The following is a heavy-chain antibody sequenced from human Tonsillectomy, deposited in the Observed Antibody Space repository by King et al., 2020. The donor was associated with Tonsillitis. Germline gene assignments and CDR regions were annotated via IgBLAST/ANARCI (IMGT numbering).Heavy chain of an antibody. J-gene: IGHJ6*02. V-gene: IGHV3-66*01. D-gene: IGHD2-2*01. Sequence: VQLVESGGGLVQPGGSLRLSCAASGFTVSSNYMSWVLQAPGKGLEWVSVIYSGGSTYYADSVKGRFTISRDNSKNTLYLQMNSLRAEDTAVYYCARESIVVVPAGGVYYYGMDVWGQGTTVTVSS. CDR3: ARESIVVVPAGGVYYYGMDV. CDR1: GFTVSSNY. CDR2: IYSGGST.